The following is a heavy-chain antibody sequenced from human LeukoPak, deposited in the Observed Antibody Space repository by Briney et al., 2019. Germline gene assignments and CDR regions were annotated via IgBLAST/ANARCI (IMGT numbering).Heavy chain of an antibody. D-gene: IGHD3-9*01. Sequence: GGSLRLSCAASGFTFSNYSMNWVRQAPGKGLEWVSYISSSSSTIYYADSVKGRFTISRDNAKNSLYLQMNSLRAEDTAVYYCARVGPYYDILTGYSNFDYWGQGTLVTVSS. CDR1: GFTFSNYS. CDR3: ARVGPYYDILTGYSNFDY. J-gene: IGHJ4*02. CDR2: ISSSSSTI. V-gene: IGHV3-48*04.